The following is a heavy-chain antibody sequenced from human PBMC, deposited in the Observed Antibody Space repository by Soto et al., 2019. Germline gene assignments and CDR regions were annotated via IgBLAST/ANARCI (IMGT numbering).Heavy chain of an antibody. D-gene: IGHD2-2*02. V-gene: IGHV3-23*01. CDR2: ISASGGAT. CDR1: GFSFSSYT. CDR3: AKGTAAIKSWFDP. J-gene: IGHJ5*02. Sequence: GGSLRLSCAVSGFSFSSYTMNWVRRAPGKGLEWVSSISASGGATYYADSVKGRFTISRDNSKNTLDLQMNSLRADDTAIYYCAKGTAAIKSWFDPWGQGTLVTVSS.